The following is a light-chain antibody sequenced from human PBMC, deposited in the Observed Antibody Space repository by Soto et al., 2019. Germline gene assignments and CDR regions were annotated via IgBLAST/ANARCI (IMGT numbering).Light chain of an antibody. CDR3: QQYNNWPPLT. CDR1: QSISSTY. Sequence: IVLTQSPGTLSLSPGDRATLSCRASQSISSTYLAWYQQKPGQAPRLLIYGASTRATGIPARFSGSGSGTEFTLTISSLQSEDFAVYYCQQYNNWPPLTFGGGTKVDIK. V-gene: IGKV3-15*01. J-gene: IGKJ4*01. CDR2: GAS.